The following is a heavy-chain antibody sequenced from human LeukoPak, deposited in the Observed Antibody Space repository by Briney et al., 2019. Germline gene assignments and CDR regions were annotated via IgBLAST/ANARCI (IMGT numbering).Heavy chain of an antibody. V-gene: IGHV1-2*02. CDR1: GYTFTDYY. J-gene: IGHJ4*02. Sequence: ASVKVSRKASGYTFTDYYMHWVRQAPGQGLEWMGWINPNSGGANYAQTFQGRVTMTRDTSISTAYMELKWLRSDDTAVYYCARVGFGNTPHPIDYWGQGTLVTVSS. CDR2: INPNSGGA. D-gene: IGHD4-23*01. CDR3: ARVGFGNTPHPIDY.